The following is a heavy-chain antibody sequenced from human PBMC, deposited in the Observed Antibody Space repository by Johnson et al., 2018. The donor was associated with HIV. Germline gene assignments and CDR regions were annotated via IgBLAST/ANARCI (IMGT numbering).Heavy chain of an antibody. V-gene: IGHV3-9*01. D-gene: IGHD3/OR15-3a*01. J-gene: IGHJ3*02. CDR3: ASEGWILDRNDAFDI. Sequence: VQLVESGGGLVQPGRSLRLSCAASAFPFDDHALHWVRQTPGKGLQWFSIILKGRFTISRDNAKNDLDLQMHSLRPEDTAVYYCASEGWILDRNDAFDIWGQGTMVTVSS. CDR1: AFPFDDHA. CDR2: I.